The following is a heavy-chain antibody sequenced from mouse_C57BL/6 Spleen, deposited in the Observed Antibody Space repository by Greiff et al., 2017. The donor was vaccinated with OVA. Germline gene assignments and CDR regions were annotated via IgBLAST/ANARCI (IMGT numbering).Heavy chain of an antibody. Sequence: VQLQQSGAELVRPGASVTLSCKASGYTFTDYEMHWVKQTPVHGLEWIGAIDPETGGTAYNQKFKGKAILTADKSSSTAYMELRSLTSKDSAVYYCTRANSNYDYWGQGTTLTVSS. V-gene: IGHV1-15*01. J-gene: IGHJ2*01. CDR3: TRANSNYDY. CDR1: GYTFTDYE. D-gene: IGHD2-5*01. CDR2: IDPETGGT.